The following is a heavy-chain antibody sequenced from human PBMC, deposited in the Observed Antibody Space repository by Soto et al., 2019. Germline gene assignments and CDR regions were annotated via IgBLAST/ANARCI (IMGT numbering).Heavy chain of an antibody. J-gene: IGHJ4*02. CDR3: AKVDYGDSFDY. CDR2: IGGSGTNT. Sequence: VPLLDSGGGLVQPGGSLRLSCVASGLTFSSYAMSWVRQVPGKGLEWVSLIGGSGTNTYYADSVKGRFTISRDNSKNTLYLQMNSLRAEDTAVYYCAKVDYGDSFDYWGQGTPVTVSS. V-gene: IGHV3-23*01. CDR1: GLTFSSYA. D-gene: IGHD4-17*01.